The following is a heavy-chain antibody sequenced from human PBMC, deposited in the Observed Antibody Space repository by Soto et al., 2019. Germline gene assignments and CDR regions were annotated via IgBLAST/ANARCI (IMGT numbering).Heavy chain of an antibody. CDR3: ARDHYVYDILTGYGYYYGMDV. J-gene: IGHJ6*02. CDR2: IYYSGST. Sequence: QVQLQESGPGLVKPSQTLSLTCTVSGGSISSGDYYWSWIRQPPGKGLEWIGNIYYSGSTYYNPSLKRRVTISVDPSKSQVSLQLSSVTAAATAVYYCARDHYVYDILTGYGYYYGMDVWGQGTTVTVSS. CDR1: GGSISSGDYY. V-gene: IGHV4-30-4*01. D-gene: IGHD3-9*01.